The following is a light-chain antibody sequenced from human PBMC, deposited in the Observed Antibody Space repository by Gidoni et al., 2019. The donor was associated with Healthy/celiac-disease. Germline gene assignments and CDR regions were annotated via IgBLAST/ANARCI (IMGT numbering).Light chain of an antibody. V-gene: IGKV1-39*01. CDR1: QSISSY. CDR3: QQSYSTPG. Sequence: DIQMTQSPSSLSASVGDRVTITCRASQSISSYLNGYQQKPGKAPKLLIYAASSLQSGVPSRFSGSGSGTDFTLTISSLQPEDFATYYCQQSYSTPGFGGGTKVEIK. CDR2: AAS. J-gene: IGKJ4*01.